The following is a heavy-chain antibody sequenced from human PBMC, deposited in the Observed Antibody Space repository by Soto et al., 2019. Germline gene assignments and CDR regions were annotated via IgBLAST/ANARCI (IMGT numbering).Heavy chain of an antibody. Sequence: GGSLRLSCAASGLIFSNYKMHWVRQAPGKGLVWVSRINTDGSITDYADSVKGRFTVSRDNPKNTLYLRMNSLRAEDTAVYYCARDTDGLHYWGQGTLVTVSS. V-gene: IGHV3-74*01. CDR2: INTDGSIT. J-gene: IGHJ4*02. CDR3: ARDTDGLHY. CDR1: GLIFSNYK.